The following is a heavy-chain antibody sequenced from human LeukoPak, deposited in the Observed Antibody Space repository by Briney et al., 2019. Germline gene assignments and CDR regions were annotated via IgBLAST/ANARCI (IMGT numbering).Heavy chain of an antibody. CDR1: GFTFSSYA. CDR2: ISGSGGST. J-gene: IGHJ6*03. CDR3: ARGVLRFLEWLDYYYYMDV. D-gene: IGHD3-3*01. Sequence: GGSLRLSCAASGFTFSSYAMSWVRQAPGKGLEWVSAISGSGGSTYYADSVKGRLTISRDNSKNTLYLQMNSLRAEDTAVYYCARGVLRFLEWLDYYYYMDVWGKGTTVTVSS. V-gene: IGHV3-23*01.